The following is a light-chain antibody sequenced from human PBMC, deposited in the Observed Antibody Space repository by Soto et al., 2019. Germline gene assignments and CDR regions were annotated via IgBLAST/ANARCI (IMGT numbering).Light chain of an antibody. J-gene: IGLJ3*02. CDR2: EVS. Sequence: QSALTQPASVSGSPGQSITISCTGTISDVGAYKYVSWYQQHPGRAPKVMIYEVSNRPSGVSNRFSGSKSGNTASLTITGLQAEDEADYYCSSYTSSGTLVFGGGTKVTVL. CDR1: ISDVGAYKY. CDR3: SSYTSSGTLV. V-gene: IGLV2-14*01.